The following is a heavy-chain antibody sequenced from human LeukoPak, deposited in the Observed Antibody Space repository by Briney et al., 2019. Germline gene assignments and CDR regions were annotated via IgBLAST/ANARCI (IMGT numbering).Heavy chain of an antibody. V-gene: IGHV3-74*01. CDR3: ARSPGGALRFLEWLLSGQFDY. Sequence: PGGSLRLSCAASGFTFSSYWMHWVRQAPGKGLVWVSRINSDGSSTSYADSVKGRFTISRDNAKNTLYLQMNSLRAEDTAVYYCARSPGGALRFLEWLLSGQFDYWGPGTLVTVSS. CDR2: INSDGSST. CDR1: GFTFSSYW. J-gene: IGHJ4*02. D-gene: IGHD3-3*01.